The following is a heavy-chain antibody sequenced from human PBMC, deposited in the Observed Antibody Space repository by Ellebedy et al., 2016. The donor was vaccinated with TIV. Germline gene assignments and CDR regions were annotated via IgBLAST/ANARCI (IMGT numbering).Heavy chain of an antibody. J-gene: IGHJ4*02. CDR3: ARHASYYDSSGYSGYYFDY. V-gene: IGHV4-38-2*02. CDR1: GYSISRGYY. Sequence: MPSETLSLTCTVSGYSISRGYYWGWIRQPPGKGLAWIGNIYHSGNTYYNPSLKSRVTTPVDTSKNQFSLKLSSVTAADTAVYYCARHASYYDSSGYSGYYFDYWGQGTLVTVSS. CDR2: IYHSGNT. D-gene: IGHD3-22*01.